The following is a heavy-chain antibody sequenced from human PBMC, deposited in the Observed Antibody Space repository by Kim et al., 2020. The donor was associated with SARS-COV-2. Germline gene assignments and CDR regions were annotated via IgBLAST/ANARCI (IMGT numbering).Heavy chain of an antibody. D-gene: IGHD1-1*01. V-gene: IGHV3-33*01. CDR3: ARGNDANSGVYDY. CDR2: IWYDASKK. Sequence: GGSLRLSCAASGFTFRSYGMHWVRQAPGKGPEWVAVIWYDASKKYYIDSVKGRFTISRDNSKNTLFLQMDTLRSEETAIYYCARGNDANSGVYDYWGQGT. CDR1: GFTFRSYG. J-gene: IGHJ4*02.